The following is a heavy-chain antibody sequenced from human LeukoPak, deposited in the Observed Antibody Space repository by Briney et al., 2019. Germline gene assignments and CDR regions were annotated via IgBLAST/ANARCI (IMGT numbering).Heavy chain of an antibody. CDR1: GFTFSSYA. CDR2: ISYDGSNK. Sequence: PGGSLRLSCAASGFTFSSYAMHWVRQAPGKGLEWVAVISYDGSNKYYADSVKGRFTISRDNSKNTLYLQMNSLRAEDTAVYYCARVGSWDTVHYYCYGMDVWGQGTTVTVSS. V-gene: IGHV3-30-3*01. CDR3: ARVGSWDTVHYYCYGMDV. D-gene: IGHD5-18*01. J-gene: IGHJ6*02.